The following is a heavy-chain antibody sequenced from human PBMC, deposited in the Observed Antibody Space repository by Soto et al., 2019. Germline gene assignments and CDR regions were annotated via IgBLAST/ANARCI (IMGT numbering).Heavy chain of an antibody. CDR2: IIPIFGTA. Sequence: SVQVSCKASGGTFRSYAISWVRQAPGQGLEWMGGIIPIFGTANYAQKFQGRVTITADESTSTAYMELSSLRSEDTAVYYCARSDTAMVTHWGQGTLVTVSS. CDR3: ARSDTAMVTH. J-gene: IGHJ4*02. CDR1: GGTFRSYA. D-gene: IGHD5-18*01. V-gene: IGHV1-69*13.